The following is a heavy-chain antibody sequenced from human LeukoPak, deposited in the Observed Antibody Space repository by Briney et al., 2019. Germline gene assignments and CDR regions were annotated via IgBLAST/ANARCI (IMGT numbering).Heavy chain of an antibody. J-gene: IGHJ4*02. CDR1: GGSFSGYY. CDR3: ARGMVYYDILTGQGRPATFDY. D-gene: IGHD3-9*01. Sequence: SETLSLTCAVYGGSFSGYYWSWIRQPPGKGLEWIGEINHSGSTNYNPSLKSRVTISVDTSKNQFSLKLSSVTAADTAVYYCARGMVYYDILTGQGRPATFDYWGQGTLVTVSS. V-gene: IGHV4-34*01. CDR2: INHSGST.